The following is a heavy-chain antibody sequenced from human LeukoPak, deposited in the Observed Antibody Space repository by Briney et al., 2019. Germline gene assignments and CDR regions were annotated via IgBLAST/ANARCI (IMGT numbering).Heavy chain of an antibody. D-gene: IGHD6-19*01. CDR1: GFTFSDYW. V-gene: IGHV3-7*01. J-gene: IGHJ4*02. Sequence: GGSLRLSCAASGFTFSDYWMTWVRQAPGKGLEWVANIKRDGSEKYYVDSVKGRFTISRDNAKNSLYLQMNSLIAEDTAVYYCARGASGWYYPDYWGQGTLVTVSS. CDR2: IKRDGSEK. CDR3: ARGASGWYYPDY.